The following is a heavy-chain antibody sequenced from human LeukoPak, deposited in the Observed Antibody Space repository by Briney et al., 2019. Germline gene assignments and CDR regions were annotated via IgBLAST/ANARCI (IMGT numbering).Heavy chain of an antibody. Sequence: SQTLSLTCTVSGGSISSGGYYWSWIRQHPGKGLEWIGYIYYSGSTYYNPSLKSRVTISVDTSKNQFSLKLSSVTAADTAVYYCARTARYDSSGYSSGGYYFDYWGQGTLVTVSS. CDR3: ARTARYDSSGYSSGGYYFDY. CDR2: IYYSGST. V-gene: IGHV4-31*03. D-gene: IGHD3-22*01. J-gene: IGHJ4*02. CDR1: GGSISSGGYY.